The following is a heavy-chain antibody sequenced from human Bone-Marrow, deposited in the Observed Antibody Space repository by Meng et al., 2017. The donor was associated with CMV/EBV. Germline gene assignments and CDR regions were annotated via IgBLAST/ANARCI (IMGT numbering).Heavy chain of an antibody. Sequence: GGSLRLSCAASGFTFSDYYMSWIRQAPGKGLEWVAFIRYDGSNKYYADSVKGRFTISRDNSKNTLYLQMNSLRAEDTAVYYCAKDDYDILTGYGINGMDVWGQGTTVTVSS. CDR2: IRYDGSNK. CDR1: GFTFSDYY. V-gene: IGHV3-30*02. CDR3: AKDDYDILTGYGINGMDV. J-gene: IGHJ6*02. D-gene: IGHD3-9*01.